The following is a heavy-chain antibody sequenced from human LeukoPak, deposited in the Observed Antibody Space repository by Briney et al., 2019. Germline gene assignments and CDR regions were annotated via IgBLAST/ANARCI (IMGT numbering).Heavy chain of an antibody. CDR3: ARGKPSYGSGTYYRPLEPNYMDV. Sequence: SETLSLTCALSGGSITDYFYNWVRQPPGKGLEWIGSIYHIGSTYDNPSLKSRLTISVDTSKNQFSLKLSSVTAADTAVYYCARGKPSYGSGTYYRPLEPNYMDVWGKGTTVTVSS. CDR2: IYHIGST. V-gene: IGHV4-38-2*01. CDR1: GGSITDYF. D-gene: IGHD3-10*01. J-gene: IGHJ6*03.